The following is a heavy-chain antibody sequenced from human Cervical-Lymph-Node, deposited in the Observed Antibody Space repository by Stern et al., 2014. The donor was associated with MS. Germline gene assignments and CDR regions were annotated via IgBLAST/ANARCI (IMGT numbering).Heavy chain of an antibody. V-gene: IGHV3-15*01. J-gene: IGHJ6*02. CDR1: GFTFNNAW. CDR3: TTPLITVLRRVRKDA. CDR2: IKSETDGATT. D-gene: IGHD3-10*01. Sequence: EVHLVESGGGLVKPGGSLRLSCAGSGFTFNNAWMTWVRQVPGRGLEWVGRIKSETDGATTDYAAPVKGRFTISRNGTENTLYLQMNSLKVEDTAIYYCTTPLITVLRRVRKDAWGQGTTVTVSS.